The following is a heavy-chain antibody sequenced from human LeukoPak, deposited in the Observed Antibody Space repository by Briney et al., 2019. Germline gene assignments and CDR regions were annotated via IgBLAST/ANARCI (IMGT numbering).Heavy chain of an antibody. CDR2: IYPGDSDT. J-gene: IGHJ4*02. CDR3: ARQLEDYDILTGYYRIFDY. CDR1: EYSFTSYW. D-gene: IGHD3-9*01. Sequence: PGESLKISCKGSEYSFTSYWIGWVRQMPGKGLEWMGIIYPGDSDTRYSPSFQGQVTISADKSISTAYLQWSSLKASDTAMYYCARQLEDYDILTGYYRIFDYWGQGTLVTVSS. V-gene: IGHV5-51*01.